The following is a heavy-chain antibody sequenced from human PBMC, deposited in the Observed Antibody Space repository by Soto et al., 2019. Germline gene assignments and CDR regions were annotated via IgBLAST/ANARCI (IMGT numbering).Heavy chain of an antibody. J-gene: IGHJ4*02. V-gene: IGHV4-31*03. D-gene: IGHD1-20*01. CDR2: IYYSGST. CDR3: ASGTITVLETSFDY. Sequence: PSETLSLTCTVSGGSISSGGYYWSWIRQHPGKGLEWIGYIYYSGSTYYNPSLKSRVTISVDTSKNQFSLKLSSVTAADTAVYYCASGTITVLETSFDYWGQGTLVTVSS. CDR1: GGSISSGGYY.